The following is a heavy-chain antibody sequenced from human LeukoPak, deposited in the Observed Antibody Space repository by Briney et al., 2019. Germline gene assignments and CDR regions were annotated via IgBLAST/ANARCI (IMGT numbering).Heavy chain of an antibody. D-gene: IGHD4-17*01. V-gene: IGHV3-23*01. CDR3: ARRTTVITHFDY. CDR2: FSGSGGST. J-gene: IGHJ4*02. CDR1: GFTFSNYA. Sequence: GGSLRLSCAASGFTFSNYAMSWVRQAPGKGLEWVSTFSGSGGSTFYADSVKGRFTISRDNSKSTLYLQMNSLRAEDTAVYYCARRTTVITHFDYWGQGILVTVSS.